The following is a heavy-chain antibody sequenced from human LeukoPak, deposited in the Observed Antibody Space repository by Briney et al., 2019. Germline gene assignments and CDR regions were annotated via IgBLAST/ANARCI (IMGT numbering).Heavy chain of an antibody. Sequence: SETLSLTCTVSGGSISSSSYYWGWIRQPPGKGLEWIGSIYYSGSTYYNPSLKSRVTISVDTSKNQFSLKLSSVTAADTAVYYCARNVGKVLWFGEYRDYWGQGTLVTVSS. J-gene: IGHJ4*02. D-gene: IGHD3-10*01. CDR3: ARNVGKVLWFGEYRDY. CDR2: IYYSGST. CDR1: GGSISSSSYY. V-gene: IGHV4-39*07.